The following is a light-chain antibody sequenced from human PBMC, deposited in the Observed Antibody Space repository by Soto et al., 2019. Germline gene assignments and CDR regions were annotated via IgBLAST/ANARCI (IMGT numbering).Light chain of an antibody. CDR1: QTVNTY. V-gene: IGKV1-33*01. CDR3: QQYDSLPLT. J-gene: IGKJ4*01. Sequence: DIQMTQSPSSLSASIGDRVTITCRASQTVNTYLHWYQQKPGKAPKLLIYAASNLETGVPSRFSGSGSGTDFTFTISSLQPEDIATYYCQQYDSLPLTFGGGTKVDIK. CDR2: AAS.